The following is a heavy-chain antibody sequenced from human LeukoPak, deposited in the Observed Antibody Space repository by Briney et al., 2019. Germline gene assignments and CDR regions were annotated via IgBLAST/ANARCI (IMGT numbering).Heavy chain of an antibody. CDR2: INPKTGDT. CDR3: ARGFFGEPPDY. J-gene: IGHJ4*02. CDR1: GYTFTGYY. Sequence: ASVKVSCKASGYTFTGYYMHWVRQAPGQGLEWMGWINPKTGDTNYAQKFQGRVTMTRDTSISTAYMELSRLRSDDTAVYYCARGFFGEPPDYWGQGTLVTVSS. V-gene: IGHV1-2*02. D-gene: IGHD3-10*01.